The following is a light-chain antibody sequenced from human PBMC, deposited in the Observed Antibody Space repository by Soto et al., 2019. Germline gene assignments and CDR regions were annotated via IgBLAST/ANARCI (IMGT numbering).Light chain of an antibody. J-gene: IGKJ4*01. Sequence: DIQMTQSPSSLSASVGDRVTITCRASQSISSYLNWYQQKPGKAPTLLIYAASSLQSGVPSRFSGSGSGTDFANTISSQQPEECATDNCQQRYRTPASGGGTKVEIK. CDR2: AAS. CDR3: QQRYRTPA. CDR1: QSISSY. V-gene: IGKV1-39*01.